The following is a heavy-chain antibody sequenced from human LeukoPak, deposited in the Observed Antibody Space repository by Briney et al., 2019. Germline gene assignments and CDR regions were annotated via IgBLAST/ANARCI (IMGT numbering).Heavy chain of an antibody. Sequence: PSETLSLTRTVSGGSISSSSYYWGWIRQPPGKGLEWIGSIYYSGSTYYNPSLKSRVTISVDTSKNQFSLKLSSVTAADTAVYYCARGGLITMVLIWFDPWGQGTLVTVSS. CDR1: GGSISSSSYY. J-gene: IGHJ5*02. V-gene: IGHV4-39*07. CDR2: IYYSGST. CDR3: ARGGLITMVLIWFDP. D-gene: IGHD3-10*01.